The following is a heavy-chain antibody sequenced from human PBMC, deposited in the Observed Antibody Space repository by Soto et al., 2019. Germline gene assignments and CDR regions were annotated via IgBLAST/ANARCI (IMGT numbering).Heavy chain of an antibody. Sequence: QVQLQESGPGLVKPSETLSLTCTVSGGSISSYYWSWIRQPPGKGLEWIGYIYYSGSTNYNPSLNSRVKRSVDTSKNQFSLKMTSVTAADTAVYYCARDRKQQLDGMDVWGQGTTVTVSS. CDR2: IYYSGST. V-gene: IGHV4-59*01. CDR1: GGSISSYY. J-gene: IGHJ6*02. D-gene: IGHD6-13*01. CDR3: ARDRKQQLDGMDV.